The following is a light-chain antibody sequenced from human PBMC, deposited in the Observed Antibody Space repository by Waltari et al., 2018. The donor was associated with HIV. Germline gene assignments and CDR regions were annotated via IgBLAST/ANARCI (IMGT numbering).Light chain of an antibody. CDR2: EDS. CDR3: QSYHSGNWV. CDR1: SGSVASNY. Sequence: NFMLTQPHSVSESPGKTVTISCTGTSGSVASNYVQWYQQRPGSAPTTVIYEDSQRPSGVPDRFSGSIDSSSNSASLTISGLTTEDEADDYCQSYHSGNWVFGGGTKLTVL. V-gene: IGLV6-57*02. J-gene: IGLJ3*02.